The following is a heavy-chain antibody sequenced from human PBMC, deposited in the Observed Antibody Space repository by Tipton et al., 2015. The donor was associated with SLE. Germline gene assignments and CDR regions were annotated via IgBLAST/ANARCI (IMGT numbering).Heavy chain of an antibody. CDR2: IKQDGSET. D-gene: IGHD1-26*01. CDR3: ARGGTYSGY. J-gene: IGHJ4*02. CDR1: GFTFSNYR. Sequence: GSLRLSCAASGFTFSNYRMHWVRQAPGKGLEWVANIKQDGSETNYVDSVKGRFTISRDNAKNSLYLQINSLRAEDTAVYYCARGGTYSGYWGQGTLVTVSS. V-gene: IGHV3-7*01.